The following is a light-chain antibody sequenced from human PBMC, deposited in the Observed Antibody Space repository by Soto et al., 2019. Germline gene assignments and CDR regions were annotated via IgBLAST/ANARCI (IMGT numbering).Light chain of an antibody. V-gene: IGKV1-5*03. CDR3: QQYNSYS. Sequence: DIQMTQSPSTLSASVGDRVTITCRASQSISNWLAWFQQKPGKAPKLLIYKTSSLESGVPSRFSGRGSGTEFSLTISSLQPDDFATYYCQQYNSYSFGQGTKVDIK. J-gene: IGKJ1*01. CDR2: KTS. CDR1: QSISNW.